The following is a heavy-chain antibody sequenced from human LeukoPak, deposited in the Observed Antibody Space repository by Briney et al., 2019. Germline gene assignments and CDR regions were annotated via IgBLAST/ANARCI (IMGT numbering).Heavy chain of an antibody. J-gene: IGHJ6*03. CDR3: ARGRYYYDSSGSGYYYYMDV. CDR2: INHSGST. V-gene: IGHV4-34*01. Sequence: PSETLSLTCAVYGGSFSGYYWSWIRQPPGKGLEWLGEINHSGSTNYNPSLKSRVTISGDTSKNQFSLKRSSVTAADTAVYYCARGRYYYDSSGSGYYYYMDVWGKGTTVTVSS. D-gene: IGHD3-22*01. CDR1: GGSFSGYY.